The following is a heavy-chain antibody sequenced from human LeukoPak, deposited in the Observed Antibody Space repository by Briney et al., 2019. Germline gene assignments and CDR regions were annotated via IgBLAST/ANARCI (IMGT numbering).Heavy chain of an antibody. CDR1: GYTFTSYG. CDR2: ISANNGNT. Sequence: ASVKVSCKASGYTFTSYGISWVRQAPGQGLEWMGWISANNGNTNYAQKLQGRVTMTTDTSTSTAYMELRSLRSDDTAVYYCARDTDYDILTGYYSIDYWGQGTLVTVSS. V-gene: IGHV1-18*01. D-gene: IGHD3-9*01. CDR3: ARDTDYDILTGYYSIDY. J-gene: IGHJ4*02.